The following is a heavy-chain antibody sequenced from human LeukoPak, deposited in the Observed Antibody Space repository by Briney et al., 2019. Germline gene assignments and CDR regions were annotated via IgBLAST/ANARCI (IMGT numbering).Heavy chain of an antibody. J-gene: IGHJ6*02. V-gene: IGHV3-21*01. D-gene: IGHD3-9*01. CDR2: ISSSSSYI. CDR3: ARADTSGGPYYDILTGYYPGIYGMDV. Sequence: GGSLRLSCAASGFTFSSYSMNWVRQAPGKGLEWVSSISSSSSYIYYADSVKGRFTSSRDDAKTSLYLQMNSPRAEDTAVYYCARADTSGGPYYDILTGYYPGIYGMDVWGQGTTVAVPS. CDR1: GFTFSSYS.